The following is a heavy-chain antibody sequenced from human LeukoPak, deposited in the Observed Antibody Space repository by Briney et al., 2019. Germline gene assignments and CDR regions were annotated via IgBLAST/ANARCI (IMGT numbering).Heavy chain of an antibody. Sequence: SETLSLTCAVYGGSFSGYYWSWIRQPPGKGLEWTGEINHSGSTNYNPSLKSRVTISVDTSKNQFSLKLSSVTAADTAVYYCARVYDFWSGYYPDYWGQGTLVTVSS. V-gene: IGHV4-34*01. CDR3: ARVYDFWSGYYPDY. CDR2: INHSGST. J-gene: IGHJ4*02. D-gene: IGHD3-3*01. CDR1: GGSFSGYY.